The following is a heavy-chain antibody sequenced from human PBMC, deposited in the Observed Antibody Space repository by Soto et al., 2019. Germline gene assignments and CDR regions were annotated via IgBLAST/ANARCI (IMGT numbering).Heavy chain of an antibody. CDR3: VKDRMAYNSVWDPFDI. J-gene: IGHJ3*02. V-gene: IGHV3-23*01. D-gene: IGHD1-20*01. CDR1: GFTLYSYA. CDR2: IGSVGGDT. Sequence: PGGSLRLSCAASGFTLYSYAMSWVRQAPGKGLEWVSTIGSVGGDTYYADSVKGRFTISRDDSKNTLLLQMNSLRAEDTAVYYCVKDRMAYNSVWDPFDIWGQGTMVTVSS.